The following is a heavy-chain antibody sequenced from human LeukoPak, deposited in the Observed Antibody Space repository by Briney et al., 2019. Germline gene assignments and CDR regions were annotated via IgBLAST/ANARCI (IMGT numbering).Heavy chain of an antibody. V-gene: IGHV1-69*13. CDR1: GGTFSSYA. CDR2: IIPIFGTA. D-gene: IGHD5-12*01. CDR3: ARGGGATIWGYYYYYGMDV. J-gene: IGHJ6*02. Sequence: VASVKVSCKASGGTFSSYAISWVRQAPGQGLEWMGGIIPIFGTANYAQKFQGRVTITADESTSTAYMELSSLRSEDTAVYYCARGGGATIWGYYYYYGMDVWGQGTTVTVSS.